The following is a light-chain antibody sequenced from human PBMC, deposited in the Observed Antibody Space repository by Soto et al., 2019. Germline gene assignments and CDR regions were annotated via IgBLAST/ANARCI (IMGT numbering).Light chain of an antibody. CDR2: GAS. CDR1: QSVSSSY. CDR3: QQYDNSIT. V-gene: IGKV3-20*01. Sequence: EIVLTQSPDTLSLSPGESATLSCRASQSVSSSYLAWYQQKPGQAPRLLIFGASSRATGIPDRFSGSGSGTYFTLTISRVEPEDFAVFYCQQYDNSITFGQGTRLEIE. J-gene: IGKJ5*01.